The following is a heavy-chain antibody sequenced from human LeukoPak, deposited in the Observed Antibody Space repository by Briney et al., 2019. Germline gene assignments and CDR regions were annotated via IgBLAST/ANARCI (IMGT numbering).Heavy chain of an antibody. CDR1: GYSFTTYW. CDR2: IYPGESDT. Sequence: GEPLKISCQGPGYSFTTYWFGWVRQMHGKGKEWIELIYPGESDTRYSPSFQGQVSISADKSISTAYLQWSSLNASDTAMYYCARGDGYNYGTFDYWGQGTLVTVSS. J-gene: IGHJ4*02. CDR3: ARGDGYNYGTFDY. D-gene: IGHD5-18*01. V-gene: IGHV5-51*01.